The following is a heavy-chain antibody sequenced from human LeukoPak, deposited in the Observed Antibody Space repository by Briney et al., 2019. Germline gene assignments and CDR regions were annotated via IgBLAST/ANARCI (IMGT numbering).Heavy chain of an antibody. CDR3: ARDPVTMVRGVTKDY. CDR1: GFTFSSYS. Sequence: GGSLRLSCAASGFTFSSYSMNWVRQAPGKGLEWVSYISSSSSTIYYADSVKGRFTISRDNAKNSLYLQMNSLRDEDTAVYYCARDPVTMVRGVTKDYWGQGTLVTVSS. V-gene: IGHV3-48*02. D-gene: IGHD3-10*01. J-gene: IGHJ4*02. CDR2: ISSSSSTI.